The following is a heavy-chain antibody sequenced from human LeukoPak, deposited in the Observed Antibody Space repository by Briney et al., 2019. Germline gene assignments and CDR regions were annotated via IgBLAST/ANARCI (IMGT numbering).Heavy chain of an antibody. CDR3: AATSWAHHYDSSGLKSMDV. CDR2: IVVGSGNT. V-gene: IGHV1-58*02. Sequence: GASVKVSCKASGFTFTSSAMQWVRQARGQRLEWIGWIVVGSGNTNYAQKFQERVTITRDMSTSTAYMELSSLRSEDTAVYYCAATSWAHHYDSSGLKSMDVWGKGTTVTISS. J-gene: IGHJ6*03. CDR1: GFTFTSSA. D-gene: IGHD3-22*01.